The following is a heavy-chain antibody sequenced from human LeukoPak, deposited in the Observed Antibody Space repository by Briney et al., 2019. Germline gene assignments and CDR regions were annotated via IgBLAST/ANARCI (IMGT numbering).Heavy chain of an antibody. CDR1: GFSFNTYW. CDR2: INQDGTEK. D-gene: IGHD4-17*01. Sequence: PGGSLRLSCVASGFSFNTYWMRWVRQAPGEGLEWVANINQDGTEKYYVDSVKGRFTISRDYGKNSLYLQMNSLRVEDTAVYYCARDSSDYGPNYFDYWGRGTLVTVSS. J-gene: IGHJ4*02. V-gene: IGHV3-7*01. CDR3: ARDSSDYGPNYFDY.